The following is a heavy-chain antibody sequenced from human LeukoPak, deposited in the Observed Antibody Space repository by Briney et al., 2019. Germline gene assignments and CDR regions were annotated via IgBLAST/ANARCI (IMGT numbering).Heavy chain of an antibody. CDR1: GFTFSSYA. D-gene: IGHD6-13*01. CDR3: ARIAAAGKAFDY. CDR2: ISYDGSNK. J-gene: IGHJ4*02. Sequence: GGSLRLSCAASGFTFSSYAMHWVRQAPGKGLEWVAVISYDGSNKYYADSVKGRFTISRDNSKNTLYLQMNSLRAEDTAVYYCARIAAAGKAFDYWGQGTLVTVSS. V-gene: IGHV3-30-3*01.